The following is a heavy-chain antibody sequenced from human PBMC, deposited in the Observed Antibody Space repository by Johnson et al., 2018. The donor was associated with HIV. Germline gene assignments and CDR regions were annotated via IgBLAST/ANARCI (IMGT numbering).Heavy chain of an antibody. CDR2: ISNDGSNK. CDR1: GFTFSSYA. J-gene: IGHJ3*02. CDR3: AREGDGHQKGAFEI. D-gene: IGHD5-24*01. V-gene: IGHV3-30*04. Sequence: QVQLVESGGGVVQPGRSLRLSCAASGFTFSSYAMHWVRQAPGKGLEWVTFISNDGSNKYYADSVRGRFTISRDNSKNTLYLQMNSLRAEDTAVYYCAREGDGHQKGAFEIWGHGTMVTVSS.